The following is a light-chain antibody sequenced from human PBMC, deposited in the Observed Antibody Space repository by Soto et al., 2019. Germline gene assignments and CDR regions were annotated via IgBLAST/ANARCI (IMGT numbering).Light chain of an antibody. CDR2: EDD. CDR1: SGSIALNY. J-gene: IGLJ3*02. CDR3: QAENRNIWV. V-gene: IGLV6-57*03. Sequence: NFMLTQPHSVSESPGKTVTISCTRSSGSIALNYVQWYQQRPGSAPTTVIYEDDQRPSGVPARFSGSNYRSFNAASLTISEPEAEDDDDCYSQAENRNIWVFGGGTKVTVL.